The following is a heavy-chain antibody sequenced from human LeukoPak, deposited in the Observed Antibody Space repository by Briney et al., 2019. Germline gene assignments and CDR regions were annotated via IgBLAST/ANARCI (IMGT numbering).Heavy chain of an antibody. V-gene: IGHV3-30*03. D-gene: IGHD1-26*01. CDR2: ISYDGSNK. J-gene: IGHJ4*02. Sequence: GGSLRLSRAASGFTFSSYGMHWVRQAPGKGLEWVAVISYDGSNKYYADSVKGRFTISRDNSKNTLYLQMNSLRAEDTAVYYCARDKWELLGGYYFDYWGQGTLVTVSS. CDR1: GFTFSSYG. CDR3: ARDKWELLGGYYFDY.